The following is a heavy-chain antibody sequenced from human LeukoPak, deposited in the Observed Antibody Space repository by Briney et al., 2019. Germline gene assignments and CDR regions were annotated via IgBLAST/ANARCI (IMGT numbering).Heavy chain of an antibody. CDR3: ARGRSRYYDFWSDYYPFDY. V-gene: IGHV5-51*01. D-gene: IGHD3-3*01. CDR2: IYPGDSDT. Sequence: GESLKISCKGSGYSFTSYWIGWVRQMPGKGLEWMGIIYPGDSDTRYSPSFQGQVTISADKSISTAYLQWSSLKASDTAMYYCARGRSRYYDFWSDYYPFDYWGQGTLVTVSS. J-gene: IGHJ4*02. CDR1: GYSFTSYW.